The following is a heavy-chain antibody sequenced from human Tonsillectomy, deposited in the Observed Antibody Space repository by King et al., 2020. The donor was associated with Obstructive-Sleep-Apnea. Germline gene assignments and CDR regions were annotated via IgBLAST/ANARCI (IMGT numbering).Heavy chain of an antibody. Sequence: VQLVESGGGVVQPGRSLRLSCAASDFTFSNYDMHWVRQTPGKGLEWVAIVLPDGRNKNHAESVKGRFTISRDNSKSMLFLQMNSLRPDDTAVYHCARDWRPYCSGVNCYLEYWGSGTLVTVSS. D-gene: IGHD2-15*01. CDR2: VLPDGRNK. V-gene: IGHV3-30*03. CDR3: ARDWRPYCSGVNCYLEY. J-gene: IGHJ4*02. CDR1: DFTFSNYD.